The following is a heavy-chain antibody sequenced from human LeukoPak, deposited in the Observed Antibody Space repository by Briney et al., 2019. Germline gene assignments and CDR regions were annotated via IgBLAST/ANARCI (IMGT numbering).Heavy chain of an antibody. V-gene: IGHV1-18*04. CDR1: GYTFTSFG. Sequence: ASVKVSCKPSGYTFTSFGISWVRQAPGQGLEWMGWISAYNGNTNYAQKLQGRVTMTTDTSTSTAYMELRSLRSDDTAVYYCARAPGVGATVYYYYMDVWGKGTTVTVSS. J-gene: IGHJ6*03. D-gene: IGHD1-26*01. CDR2: ISAYNGNT. CDR3: ARAPGVGATVYYYYMDV.